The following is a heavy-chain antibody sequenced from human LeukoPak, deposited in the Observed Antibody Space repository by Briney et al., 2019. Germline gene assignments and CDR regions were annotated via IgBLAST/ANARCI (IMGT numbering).Heavy chain of an antibody. CDR2: IYYSGST. CDR3: ASTPPGLADY. CDR1: GGSISSYY. Sequence: SETLSLTCTVSGGSISSYYWSWIRQPPGKGLEWIGYIYYSGSTNYNPSLKSRVTISVDKSKNQFSLKLSSVTAADTAVYYCASTPPGLADYWGQGTLVTVSS. D-gene: IGHD3/OR15-3a*01. J-gene: IGHJ4*02. V-gene: IGHV4-59*12.